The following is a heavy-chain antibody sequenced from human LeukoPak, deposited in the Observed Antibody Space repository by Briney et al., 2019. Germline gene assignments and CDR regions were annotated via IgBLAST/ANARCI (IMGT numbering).Heavy chain of an antibody. CDR2: GYYSGTT. CDR1: GGSVSNGGHY. J-gene: IGHJ4*02. D-gene: IGHD3-22*01. CDR3: ARGPSERYYESSGYYYFDY. Sequence: PSETLSLTCTVSGGSVSNGGHYWGWIRQPPGKGLEWIGSGYYSGTTSYNPSLKSRVTMSVDTSKNQFSLKVSSVTAADTAVYYCARGPSERYYESSGYYYFDYWGQGTLVTVSS. V-gene: IGHV4-39*01.